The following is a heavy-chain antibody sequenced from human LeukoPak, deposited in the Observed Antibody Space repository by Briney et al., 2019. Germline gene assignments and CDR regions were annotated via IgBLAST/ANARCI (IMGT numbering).Heavy chain of an antibody. CDR2: ISAYNGNT. CDR3: GRDRRSSGWYDFDY. D-gene: IGHD6-19*01. J-gene: IGHJ4*02. Sequence: ASVKVSCKASGYTFTSYGISWVRQAPGQGLEWMGWISAYNGNTNYAQKLQGRVTMTTDTSTSTAYMELRSLRSDDTAVYYCGRDRRSSGWYDFDYWGQGTLVTVSS. CDR1: GYTFTSYG. V-gene: IGHV1-18*01.